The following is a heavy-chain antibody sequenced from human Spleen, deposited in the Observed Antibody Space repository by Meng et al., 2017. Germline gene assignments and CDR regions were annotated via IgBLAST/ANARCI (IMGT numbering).Heavy chain of an antibody. D-gene: IGHD3-22*01. CDR2: IYYSGST. J-gene: IGHJ4*02. CDR3: ARDREPYYYDSSGYFDY. Sequence: SCTVSGASISSSSHYWGWIRQPPGKGLEWIGSIYYSGSTYYNPSLKSRVTISVDTSKNQFSLKLSSVTAADTAVYYCARDREPYYYDSSGYFDYWGQGTLVTVSS. CDR1: GASISSSSHY. V-gene: IGHV4-39*07.